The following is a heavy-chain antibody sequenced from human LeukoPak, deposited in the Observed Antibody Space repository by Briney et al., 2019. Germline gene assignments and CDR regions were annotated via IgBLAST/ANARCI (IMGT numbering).Heavy chain of an antibody. CDR1: GGSISSSNYY. CDR3: ARNFSSGWFDY. CDR2: IYYSGST. V-gene: IGHV4-39*07. D-gene: IGHD6-19*01. J-gene: IGHJ4*02. Sequence: SETLSLTCTVSGGSISSSNYYWGWLRQPPGKGLEWIGSIYYSGSTSYNPSLKSRVTISVDTSKNQFSLKLSSVTAADTAVYYCARNFSSGWFDYWGQGTLVTVSS.